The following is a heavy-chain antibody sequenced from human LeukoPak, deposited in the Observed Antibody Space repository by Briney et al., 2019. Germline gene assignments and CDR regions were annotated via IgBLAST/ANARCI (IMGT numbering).Heavy chain of an antibody. CDR1: GYTFTSYA. Sequence: ASVKVSCKASGYTFTSYAMHWVRQAPGQRLEWMGWINAGNGNTKYSQKFQGRVTITSDTSANTAYMELSSLKFEDTSVYYCAREGTHYDSSGFYYGGFDNWGQGTLVTVSS. D-gene: IGHD3-22*01. J-gene: IGHJ4*02. V-gene: IGHV1-3*01. CDR3: AREGTHYDSSGFYYGGFDN. CDR2: INAGNGNT.